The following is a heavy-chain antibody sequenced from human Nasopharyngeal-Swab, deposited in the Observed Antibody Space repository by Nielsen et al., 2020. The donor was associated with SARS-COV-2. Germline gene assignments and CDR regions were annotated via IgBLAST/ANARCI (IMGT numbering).Heavy chain of an antibody. CDR1: GFSFSTYA. V-gene: IGHV3-23*01. J-gene: IGHJ4*02. Sequence: GESLNISCASSGFSFSTYAMSWVRQAPGKGLEWVSAISGSGGDTYYADSVKGRFTISSDNSKNTLYLRMNSLRAEDTAVYYCAKDGSSSPTYWGQGTLVTVSS. CDR3: AKDGSSSPTY. CDR2: ISGSGGDT. D-gene: IGHD6-13*01.